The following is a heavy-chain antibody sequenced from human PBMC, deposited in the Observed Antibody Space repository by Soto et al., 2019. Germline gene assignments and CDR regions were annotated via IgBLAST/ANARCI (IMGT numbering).Heavy chain of an antibody. V-gene: IGHV5-51*01. CDR3: VRPDSTGYYTH. CDR2: VNPADSDT. D-gene: IGHD3-3*01. J-gene: IGHJ4*02. Sequence: PGESLKISCNGSGYSFTNYCIGLVLQMPGKGLEWMGIVNPADSDTRYSPSFQGQVTVSVDRSISTAYLQRGSLKASDTAMYYCVRPDSTGYYTHWGQGTPVTAPQ. CDR1: GYSFTNYC.